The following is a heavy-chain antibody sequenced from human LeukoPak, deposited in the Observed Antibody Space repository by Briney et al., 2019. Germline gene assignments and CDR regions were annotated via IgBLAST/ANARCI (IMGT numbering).Heavy chain of an antibody. CDR3: ARGGRTTVTILRLGTLDY. CDR1: GYTFTSYG. V-gene: IGHV1-18*01. D-gene: IGHD4-17*01. J-gene: IGHJ4*02. CDR2: ISAYNGNT. Sequence: ASVRVSCKASGYTFTSYGISWVRQAPGQGLEWMGWISAYNGNTNYAQKLQGRVTMTTDTSTSTAYMELRSLRSDDTAVYYCARGGRTTVTILRLGTLDYWGQGTLVTVSS.